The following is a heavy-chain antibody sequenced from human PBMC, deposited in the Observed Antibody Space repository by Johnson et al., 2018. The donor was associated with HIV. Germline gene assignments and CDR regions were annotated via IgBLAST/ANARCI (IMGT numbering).Heavy chain of an antibody. CDR1: GFTFSSYW. D-gene: IGHD6-13*01. J-gene: IGHJ3*02. CDR3: ATYSSSWYKGGYAFDI. V-gene: IGHV3-48*04. CDR2: ISSSGSTI. Sequence: MLLVESGGGVVRPGGSLRLSCAASGFTFSSYWMSWVRQAPGKGLEWVSYISSSGSTIYYADSVKGRFTISRDNAKNSLYLQMNSLRAEDTAVYYCATYSSSWYKGGYAFDIWGQGTMVTVSS.